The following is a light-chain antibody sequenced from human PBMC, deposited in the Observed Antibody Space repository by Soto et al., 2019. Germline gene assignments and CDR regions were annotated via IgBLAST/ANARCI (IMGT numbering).Light chain of an antibody. Sequence: DIQMTQSPSTLSASVGDRVTITCRASQSISDWLAWYQQKPGKAPKLLIYKASSLESGVPSRFSGSVSGTEFTLTISGLQPDDFATYYCQQYDSYWTFGQGTKGEI. CDR3: QQYDSYWT. CDR1: QSISDW. J-gene: IGKJ1*01. CDR2: KAS. V-gene: IGKV1-5*03.